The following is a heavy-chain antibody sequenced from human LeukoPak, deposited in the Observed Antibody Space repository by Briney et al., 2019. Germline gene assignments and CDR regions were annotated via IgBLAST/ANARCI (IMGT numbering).Heavy chain of an antibody. D-gene: IGHD1-26*01. Sequence: GPLRLSCAASGFTFSSYAMSWIRQPPGKGLEWIGEINHSGSTNYNPSLKSRVTISVDTSKNQFSLKLSSVTAADTAVYYCARTTLPLDYWGQGTLVTVSS. CDR3: ARTTLPLDY. CDR1: GFTFSSYA. CDR2: INHSGST. V-gene: IGHV4-34*01. J-gene: IGHJ4*02.